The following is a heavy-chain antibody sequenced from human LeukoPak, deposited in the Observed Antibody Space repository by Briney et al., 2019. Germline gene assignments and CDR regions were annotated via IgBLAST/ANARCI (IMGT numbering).Heavy chain of an antibody. CDR2: ISSSSSYI. D-gene: IGHD3-3*01. V-gene: IGHV3-21*01. CDR3: ARDDFWSGYSNPNFDY. CDR1: GFTFSSYS. J-gene: IGHJ4*02. Sequence: GGSLRLSCAASGFTFSSYSMNWVRQAPGKGLEWVSSISSSSSYIYYADPVKGRFTISRDNAKNSLYLQMNSLRAEDTAVYYCARDDFWSGYSNPNFDYWGQGTLVTVSS.